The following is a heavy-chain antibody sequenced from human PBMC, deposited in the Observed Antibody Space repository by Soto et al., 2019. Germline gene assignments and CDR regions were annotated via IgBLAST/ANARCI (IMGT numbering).Heavy chain of an antibody. V-gene: IGHV4-59*01. CDR3: TRGRPFGHWFDP. CDR2: IYYSGTT. Sequence: SETLSLTCTVSGGSINSYYWSWIRQPPGKGLEWIGYIYYSGTTNYNPSLKTRVTISLDTSKNQFSLNLSSVTAADTAVYYCTRGRPFGHWFDPRGQGTLVTVPS. D-gene: IGHD3-16*01. J-gene: IGHJ5*02. CDR1: GGSINSYY.